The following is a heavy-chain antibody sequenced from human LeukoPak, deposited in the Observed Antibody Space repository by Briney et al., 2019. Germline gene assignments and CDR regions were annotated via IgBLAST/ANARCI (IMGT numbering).Heavy chain of an antibody. CDR3: AKGDSSGWQYYYYGMDV. CDR1: GFTFDDYA. Sequence: GESLRLSCAASGFTFDDYAMHWVRQAPGKGLEWVSGISWNSGSIGYADSVKGRFIISRDNAKNSLYLQMNSLRAEDTAVYYCAKGDSSGWQYYYYGMDVWGQGTTVTVSS. CDR2: ISWNSGSI. D-gene: IGHD6-19*01. J-gene: IGHJ6*02. V-gene: IGHV3-9*01.